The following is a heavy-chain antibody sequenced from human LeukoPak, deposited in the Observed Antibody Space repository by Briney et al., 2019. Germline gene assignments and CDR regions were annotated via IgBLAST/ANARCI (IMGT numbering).Heavy chain of an antibody. J-gene: IGHJ4*02. Sequence: GGSLRLSCAASGFTFSSYEMNWVRQAPGKGLEWVSYISSSGSTIYYADSVKGRFTISRDNAKNSLYLQMNSLRAEDTAVYYCAKGYSSGWYCFDYWGQGTLVTVSS. D-gene: IGHD6-19*01. CDR2: ISSSGSTI. CDR1: GFTFSSYE. V-gene: IGHV3-48*03. CDR3: AKGYSSGWYCFDY.